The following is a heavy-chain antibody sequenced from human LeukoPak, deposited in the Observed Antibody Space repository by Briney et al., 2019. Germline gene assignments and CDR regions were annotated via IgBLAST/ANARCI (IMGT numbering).Heavy chain of an antibody. V-gene: IGHV3-30*19. J-gene: IGHJ4*02. CDR1: GFTFSSYG. D-gene: IGHD3-22*01. CDR3: AKSEYYYDSSGYHDY. Sequence: PGGSLRLSCAASGFTFSSYGMHWVRQAPGKGLEWVAVISYDGSNKYYADSVKGRFTISRDNSKNTLYLQMNSLRAEDTAVYYCAKSEYYYDSSGYHDYWGQGTLVTVSS. CDR2: ISYDGSNK.